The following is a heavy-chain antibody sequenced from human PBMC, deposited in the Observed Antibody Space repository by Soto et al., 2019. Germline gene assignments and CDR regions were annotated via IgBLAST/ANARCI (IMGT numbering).Heavy chain of an antibody. CDR1: GFTFSNFG. CDR3: ARAYEGDYFDY. J-gene: IGHJ4*02. Sequence: GGSLRLSCAASGFTFSNFGMHWVRQAPGKGLEWVASISYDGNIKYYADSVKGRFTISRDNSKNTLYLQMNSLRAEDTAVYYCARAYEGDYFDYWGQGTLVTVSS. CDR2: ISYDGNIK. D-gene: IGHD3-16*01. V-gene: IGHV3-30*03.